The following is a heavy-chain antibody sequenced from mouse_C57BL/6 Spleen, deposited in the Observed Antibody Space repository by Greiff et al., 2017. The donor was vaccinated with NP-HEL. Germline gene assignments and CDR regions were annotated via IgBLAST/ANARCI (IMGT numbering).Heavy chain of an antibody. CDR1: GYTFTSYW. J-gene: IGHJ3*01. CDR3: ARFGSYGSSSAWFAY. D-gene: IGHD1-1*01. Sequence: QVQLQQPGAELVRPGSSVKLSCKASGYTFTSYWMHWVKQRPIQGLEWIGNIDPSDSETHYNQKFKDKATLTVDKSSSTAYMQLSSLTSEDSAVYYCARFGSYGSSSAWFAYWGQGTLVTVSA. CDR2: IDPSDSET. V-gene: IGHV1-52*01.